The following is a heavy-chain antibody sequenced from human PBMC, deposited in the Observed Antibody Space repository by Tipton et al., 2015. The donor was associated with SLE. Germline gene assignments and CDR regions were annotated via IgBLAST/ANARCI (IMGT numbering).Heavy chain of an antibody. CDR3: ARQDSSGYWSFDY. J-gene: IGHJ4*02. Sequence: VKPSETLSLTCTVSGGSISSYYWSWIRQPPGKGLEWIGYIYYSGSTNYNPSLRSRVTISVDTSKNQFSLKLSSVTAADTAVYYCARQDSSGYWSFDYWGQGTLVTVSS. CDR2: IYYSGST. CDR1: GGSISSYY. V-gene: IGHV4-59*01. D-gene: IGHD3-22*01.